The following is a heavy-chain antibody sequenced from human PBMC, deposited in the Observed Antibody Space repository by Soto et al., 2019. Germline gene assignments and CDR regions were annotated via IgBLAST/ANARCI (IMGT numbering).Heavy chain of an antibody. V-gene: IGHV2-26*01. CDR3: ARMTAAFDP. D-gene: IGHD6-25*01. J-gene: IGHJ5*02. CDR2: IFSNDEK. Sequence: QVTLKESGPVLVKPTETLTLTCTVSGVPLNDARMGVSWLRQPPGKALEWLAHIFSNDEKSYNTSLKSRLTISKDASKSQVVLTMTNLGPVDTGTYYCARMTAAFDPWGQGILVTVSS. CDR1: GVPLNDARMG.